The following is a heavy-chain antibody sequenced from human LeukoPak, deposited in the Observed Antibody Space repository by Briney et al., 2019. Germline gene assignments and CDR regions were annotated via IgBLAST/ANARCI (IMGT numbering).Heavy chain of an antibody. J-gene: IGHJ4*02. Sequence: GASVKVSCKASGYTFTAYYMHWVRQAPGQGLEWMGWINPNTGDTNYAQIFQGRVAMTRDTSISTAYMELSRLKSDDTVMYYCVATTYSDYDGFDYWGQGTLATVSS. CDR2: INPNTGDT. D-gene: IGHD4-17*01. CDR3: VATTYSDYDGFDY. CDR1: GYTFTAYY. V-gene: IGHV1-2*02.